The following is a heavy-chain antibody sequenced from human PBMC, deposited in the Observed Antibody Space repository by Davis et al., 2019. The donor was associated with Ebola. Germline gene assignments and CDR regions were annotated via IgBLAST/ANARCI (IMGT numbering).Heavy chain of an antibody. J-gene: IGHJ4*02. D-gene: IGHD5-12*01. CDR3: ARLYSGPNKFDY. CDR1: GTSMSSGGYY. V-gene: IGHV4-39*07. CDR2: SNGSGST. Sequence: MPGGSLRLSCTVSGTSMSSGGYYWTWIRQPPGKGLEWIGESNGSGSTNYNPSLKSRVSISVDTSKKQFSLKLRSVTAADTAMYYCARLYSGPNKFDYWGQGTLVTVSS.